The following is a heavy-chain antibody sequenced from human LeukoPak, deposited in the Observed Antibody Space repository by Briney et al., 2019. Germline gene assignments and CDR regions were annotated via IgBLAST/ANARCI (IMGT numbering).Heavy chain of an antibody. CDR1: GYTFTSYY. CDR3: ARVTDYDFCSGPYYFDY. D-gene: IGHD3-3*01. CDR2: INPSGGST. J-gene: IGHJ4*02. Sequence: GASVKVSCKASGYTFTSYYMHWVRQAPGRGLEWMGIINPSGGSTSYAQKFQGRVTMTRDTSTSTVYMELSSMRSVDTAVYYCARVTDYDFCSGPYYFDYWGQGTLVTVSS. V-gene: IGHV1-46*03.